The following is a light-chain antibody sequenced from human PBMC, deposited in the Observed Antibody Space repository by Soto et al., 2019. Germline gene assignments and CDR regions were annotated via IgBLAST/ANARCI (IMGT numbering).Light chain of an antibody. V-gene: IGLV2-8*01. J-gene: IGLJ1*01. Sequence: QSALTQPASVSASPGQSITISCIGTSSDIGGYSYVSWYQQHPGKAPKLMIYEVNKRPSGVPDRFSGSKSGNTASLTVSGLQAEDEADYYCSSYAGSSNVFGTGTKLTVL. CDR3: SSYAGSSNV. CDR1: SSDIGGYSY. CDR2: EVN.